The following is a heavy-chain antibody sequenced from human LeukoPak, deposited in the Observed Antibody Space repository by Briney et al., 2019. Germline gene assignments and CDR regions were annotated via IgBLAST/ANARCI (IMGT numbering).Heavy chain of an antibody. CDR1: GGSISSSSYY. CDR2: IYYSGST. J-gene: IGHJ4*02. Sequence: SETLSLTCTVSGGSISSSSYYWGWSRQPPGKGLEWIGSIYYSGSTYYNPSLKSRVTISVDTSRNQFSLKLSSVTAADTAVYYCAREMGAAADLDYWGQGTLVTVSS. V-gene: IGHV4-39*07. D-gene: IGHD1-26*01. CDR3: AREMGAAADLDY.